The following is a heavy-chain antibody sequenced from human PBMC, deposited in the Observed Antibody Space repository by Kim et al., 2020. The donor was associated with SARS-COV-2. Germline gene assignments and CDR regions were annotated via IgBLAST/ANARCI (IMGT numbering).Heavy chain of an antibody. D-gene: IGHD3-22*01. Sequence: YAASVKGRFTISRANSQNTLYLQMNSLRAEDTAVYYCAKVARYDSSGYYFDYWGQGTLVTVSS. CDR3: AKVARYDSSGYYFDY. J-gene: IGHJ4*02. V-gene: IGHV3-23*03.